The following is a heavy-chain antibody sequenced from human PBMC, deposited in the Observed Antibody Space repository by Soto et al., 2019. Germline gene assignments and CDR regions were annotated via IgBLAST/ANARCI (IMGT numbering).Heavy chain of an antibody. J-gene: IGHJ4*02. CDR1: GYTFTNYA. CDR3: ARGPGGPDGPGDY. CDR2: INAGNGNT. D-gene: IGHD2-15*01. Sequence: QVQLVQSGAEVKKPGPSVKVSCKASGYTFTNYAMHWVRQAPGQRLEWMGWINAGNGNTKYSQKFQGRVTITRDTSASTAYMDLSSLRSEDTAVYYCARGPGGPDGPGDYWGQGTLVTVSS. V-gene: IGHV1-3*01.